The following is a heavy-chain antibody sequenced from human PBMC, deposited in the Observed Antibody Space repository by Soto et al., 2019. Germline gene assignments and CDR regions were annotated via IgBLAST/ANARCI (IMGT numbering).Heavy chain of an antibody. CDR3: ARVRDNYYDSSGLKLYYFDY. CDR1: GGSISSYY. D-gene: IGHD3-22*01. J-gene: IGHJ4*02. CDR2: IYYSGST. V-gene: IGHV4-59*01. Sequence: SETLSLTCTVSGGSISSYYWSWIRQPPGKGLEWIGYIYYSGSTNYNPSLKSRVTISVDTSKNQFSLKLSSVTAADTAVYYCARVRDNYYDSSGLKLYYFDYWGQGTLVTVS.